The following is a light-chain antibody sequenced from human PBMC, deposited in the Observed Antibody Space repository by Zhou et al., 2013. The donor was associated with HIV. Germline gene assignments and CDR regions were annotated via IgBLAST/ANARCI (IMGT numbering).Light chain of an antibody. J-gene: IGKJ2*01. CDR1: ESVSTN. CDR3: QQYGSSPPNT. Sequence: DIVMTQSPATLSVSPGERATLSCRASESVSTNLAWYQQKPGQAPRLLMYGASTRATGIPARFSGSGSGTDFTLTISRLEPEDFAVYYCQQYGSSPPNTFGRGDQAGDQT. V-gene: IGKV3-15*01. CDR2: GAS.